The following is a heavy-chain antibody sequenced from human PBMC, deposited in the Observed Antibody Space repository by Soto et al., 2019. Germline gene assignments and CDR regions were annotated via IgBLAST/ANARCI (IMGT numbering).Heavy chain of an antibody. V-gene: IGHV1-58*01. CDR3: ARSSGWYGGFDY. J-gene: IGHJ4*02. Sequence: SVKVSCKTSGFMFTSSAVQWVRQARGQRLEWIGWLVVGSGNTHYAQHFQERVTLTRDNSKNTLYLQMSSLRAEDTAVYYCARSSGWYGGFDYWGQGTLVTVSS. CDR1: GFMFTSSA. D-gene: IGHD6-19*01. CDR2: LVVGSGNT.